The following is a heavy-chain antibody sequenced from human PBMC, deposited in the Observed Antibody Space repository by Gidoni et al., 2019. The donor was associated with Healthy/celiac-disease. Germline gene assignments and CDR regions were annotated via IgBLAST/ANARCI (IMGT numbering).Heavy chain of an antibody. CDR1: GFTFSSYA. V-gene: IGHV3-30*04. D-gene: IGHD3-10*01. Sequence: QVQLVESGGGVVQPGRSLRLSCAASGFTFSSYAMHWVRQAPGKGLEWVAVISYDGSNKYYADSVKGRFTISRDNSKNTLYLQMNSLRAEDTAVYYCARVRPYGSESFDYWGQGTLVTVSS. J-gene: IGHJ4*02. CDR2: ISYDGSNK. CDR3: ARVRPYGSESFDY.